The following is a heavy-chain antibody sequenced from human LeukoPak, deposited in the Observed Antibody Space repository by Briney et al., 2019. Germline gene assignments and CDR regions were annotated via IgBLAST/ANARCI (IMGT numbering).Heavy chain of an antibody. D-gene: IGHD1-26*01. CDR1: GGSISSGSYD. J-gene: IGHJ4*02. CDR3: ARLVGARGYFDY. CDR2: IYSSGST. V-gene: IGHV4-61*02. Sequence: SETLSLTCTVSGGSISSGSYDWRWIRQPAGKGLEGIVRIYSSGSTNYNPSLNTRVSISVDTSKNQFSLKPSSVTAADTAVYRFARLVGARGYFDYSGQGTLVTVSS.